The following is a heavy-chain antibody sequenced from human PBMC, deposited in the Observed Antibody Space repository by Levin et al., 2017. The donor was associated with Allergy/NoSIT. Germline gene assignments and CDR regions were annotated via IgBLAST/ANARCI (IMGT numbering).Heavy chain of an antibody. V-gene: IGHV3-33*01. J-gene: IGHJ6*03. CDR2: IWDDGYKK. Sequence: GGSLRLSCAASGFTFSSYGMHWVRQAPGKGLEWVAVIWDDGYKKYYADSVKGRFTISRDNFKNTLYLQMNSLSAEDTAVYYRARVLRFYYYYYMDVWGKGTTVTVSS. D-gene: IGHD5-12*01. CDR1: GFTFSSYG. CDR3: ARVLRFYYYYYMDV.